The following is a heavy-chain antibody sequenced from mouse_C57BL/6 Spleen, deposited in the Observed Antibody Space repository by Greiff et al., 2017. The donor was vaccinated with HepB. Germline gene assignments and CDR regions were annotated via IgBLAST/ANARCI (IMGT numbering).Heavy chain of an antibody. Sequence: EVKLQESGGGLVKPGGSLKLSCAASGFTFSDYGMHWVRQAPEKGLEWVAYISSGSSTIYYADTVKGRFTISRDNAKNTLFLQMTSLRSEDTAMYYCARSRGDGFAYWGQGTLVTVSA. CDR3: ARSRGDGFAY. CDR1: GFTFSDYG. J-gene: IGHJ3*01. CDR2: ISSGSSTI. V-gene: IGHV5-17*01.